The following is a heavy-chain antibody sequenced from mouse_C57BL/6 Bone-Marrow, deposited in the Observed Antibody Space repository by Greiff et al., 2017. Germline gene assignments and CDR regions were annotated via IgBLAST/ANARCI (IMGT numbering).Heavy chain of an antibody. V-gene: IGHV1-18*01. CDR1: GYTFPDYN. Sequence: VQLQQSGPELVKPGASVKIPCKASGYTFPDYNMDWVKQSHGKSLEWIGDINPNNGGTIYNQKFKGKATLTVAKSSSTAYMELRSLTSEDTAVYYCARGGLRQGGFAYWCQGTLVTVSA. CDR3: ARGGLRQGGFAY. D-gene: IGHD2-4*01. CDR2: INPNNGGT. J-gene: IGHJ3*01.